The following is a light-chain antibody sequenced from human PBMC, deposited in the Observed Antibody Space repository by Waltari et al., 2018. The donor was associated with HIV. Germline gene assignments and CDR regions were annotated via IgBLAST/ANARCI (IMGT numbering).Light chain of an antibody. CDR3: QQSYRSPRT. CDR1: QIIGNY. Sequence: DIQMTQSPSSLSASVGDRVTITCRASQIIGNYLNWYQQKPGKAPTLLIYAVSHLASGVPSRFSGSGFGTDFTLTISSLQPEDFATYYCQQSYRSPRTFGQGTKVEIK. CDR2: AVS. J-gene: IGKJ1*01. V-gene: IGKV1-39*01.